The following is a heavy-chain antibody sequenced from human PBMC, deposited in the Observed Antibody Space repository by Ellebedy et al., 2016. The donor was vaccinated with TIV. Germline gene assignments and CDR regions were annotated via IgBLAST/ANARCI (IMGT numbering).Heavy chain of an antibody. CDR2: IHPGNSDV. CDR3: ATQRRPGPLCDF. CDR1: GYSFSSYW. D-gene: IGHD1-14*01. V-gene: IGHV5-51*01. Sequence: GGSLRLSCQTSGYSFSSYWIGWVRQMPGKGLEWMGIIHPGNSDVAYSPSFQGQVTISADKSTSTAFLQWSSLKTSDTAMYYCATQRRPGPLCDFWGQGTLITVSS. J-gene: IGHJ1*01.